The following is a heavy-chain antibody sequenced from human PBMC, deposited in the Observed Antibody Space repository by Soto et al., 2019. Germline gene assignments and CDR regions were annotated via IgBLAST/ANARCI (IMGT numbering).Heavy chain of an antibody. J-gene: IGHJ3*02. V-gene: IGHV3-21*01. CDR2: ISSSSDYI. CDR3: ARGFKYYYGSGKDDAFDI. D-gene: IGHD3-10*01. CDR1: GFTFSSNS. Sequence: GGSLRLSCAAAGFTFSSNSMYWVRQAPGKGLEWVSSISSSSDYIYYGDSVKGRFAISRGNAKKSLYLQMDSLRAEDTAVYYCARGFKYYYGSGKDDAFDIWGQGTMVT.